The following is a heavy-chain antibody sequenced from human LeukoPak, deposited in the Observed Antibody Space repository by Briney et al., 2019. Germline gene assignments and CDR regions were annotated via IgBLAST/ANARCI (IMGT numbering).Heavy chain of an antibody. CDR3: ARSREFRSAFDY. Sequence: GGSLRLSCAASGFTFSSYEMNWVRQAPGKGLEWVSYISSSGSTIYYADSVKGRLTISRDNAKNSLYLQMNSLRAEDTAVYYCARSREFRSAFDYWGQGTLVTVSS. V-gene: IGHV3-48*03. CDR2: ISSSGSTI. D-gene: IGHD3-10*01. J-gene: IGHJ4*02. CDR1: GFTFSSYE.